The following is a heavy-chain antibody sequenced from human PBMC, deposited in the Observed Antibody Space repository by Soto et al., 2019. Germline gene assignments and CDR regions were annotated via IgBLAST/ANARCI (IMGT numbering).Heavy chain of an antibody. D-gene: IGHD3-10*01. J-gene: IGHJ4*02. CDR3: ARVGGGLLWFAELFSDY. Sequence: ASVKVSCKASGYTFTSYGISWVRQAPGQGLEWMGWISAYNGNTNYAQKLQGRVTMTTDTSTSTAYMELRSLRSDDTAVYYCARVGGGLLWFAELFSDYRRQVPLVTVSS. V-gene: IGHV1-18*01. CDR2: ISAYNGNT. CDR1: GYTFTSYG.